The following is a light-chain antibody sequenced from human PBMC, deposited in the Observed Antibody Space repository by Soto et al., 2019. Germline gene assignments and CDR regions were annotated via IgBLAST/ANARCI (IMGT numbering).Light chain of an antibody. V-gene: IGKV3-15*01. J-gene: IGKJ2*01. Sequence: EIVMTQSPATLSVSPGERATLSCRASQSVGSNLVWYQQKPGQAPRLLIYGASTRATVFPARFSGSGSGTEFTLTISSLQSEDSAVYYCQQYSNWPRTFGKGTK. CDR3: QQYSNWPRT. CDR1: QSVGSN. CDR2: GAS.